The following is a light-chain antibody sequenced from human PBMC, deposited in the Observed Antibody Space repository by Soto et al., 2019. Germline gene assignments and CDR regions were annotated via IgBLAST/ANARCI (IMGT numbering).Light chain of an antibody. CDR1: SSDIGGYNY. V-gene: IGLV2-14*03. J-gene: IGLJ2*01. CDR2: DVS. CDR3: SSYGASSTL. Sequence: QSALTQPASVSGSPGQSITISCTGSSSDIGGYNYVSWYQQHPDKAPKLLIYDVSYRPSGISDRFSGSKSGNTASLTISGLQPDDEADYYCSSYGASSTLFGGGTKLTVL.